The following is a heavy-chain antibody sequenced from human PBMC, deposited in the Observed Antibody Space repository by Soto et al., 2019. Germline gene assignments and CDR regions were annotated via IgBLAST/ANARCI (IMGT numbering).Heavy chain of an antibody. CDR2: ISGSGGST. V-gene: IGHV3-23*01. Sequence: VGSLRLSCAASGFTFSSYAMSWVRQAPGKGLEWVSAISGSGGSTYYADSVKGRFTISRDNSKNTLYLQMNSLRAEDTAVYYCAKVSGKAAVLYGMDVWGQGTTVTVSS. D-gene: IGHD6-25*01. CDR3: AKVSGKAAVLYGMDV. CDR1: GFTFSSYA. J-gene: IGHJ6*02.